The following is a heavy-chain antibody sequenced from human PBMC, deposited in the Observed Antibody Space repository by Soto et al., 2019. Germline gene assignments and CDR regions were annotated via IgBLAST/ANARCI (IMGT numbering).Heavy chain of an antibody. CDR2: IKSNGDGGTT. V-gene: IGHV3-15*01. J-gene: IGHJ4*02. CDR1: GFSFSYTW. Sequence: EMQLVESGGGLVKPGGSLRLSCVGSGFSFSYTWMSWVRQAPGKGLEWVGRIKSNGDGGTTDYAAPVKGRFTISRDDSKNTLYLQMNSLTTEDTGVYYCTTSEGYWGLGTLVTVSA. CDR3: TTSEGY.